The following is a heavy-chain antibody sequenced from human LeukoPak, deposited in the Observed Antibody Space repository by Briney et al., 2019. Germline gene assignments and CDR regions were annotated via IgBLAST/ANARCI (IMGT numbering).Heavy chain of an antibody. V-gene: IGHV3-30*03. D-gene: IGHD2-21*02. CDR3: ATRDAYCGGDCYSEAYYYYGMDV. Sequence: GRSLRLSCAASGFTFSSYGMHWVRQAPGKGLEWVAVISYDGSNKYYADSVKGRFTISGDNSKNTLYLQMNSLRAEDTAVYYCATRDAYCGGDCYSEAYYYYGMDVWGQGTTVTVSS. J-gene: IGHJ6*02. CDR2: ISYDGSNK. CDR1: GFTFSSYG.